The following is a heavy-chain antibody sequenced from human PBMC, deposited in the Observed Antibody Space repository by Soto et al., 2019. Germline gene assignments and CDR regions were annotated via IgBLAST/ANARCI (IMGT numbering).Heavy chain of an antibody. J-gene: IGHJ3*01. CDR3: ASYVLSVYDYDGSDF. CDR2: VNTDDSGT. Sequence: GGSLRLSCVASGFTFSSHWMHWVRQAPGKGLVWVSRVNTDDSGTSYADSVKGRFTISRDNAKNTLYLQMDSLRAEDTAVYYCASYVLSVYDYDGSDFWGQGTMVTV. CDR1: GFTFSSHW. D-gene: IGHD5-12*01. V-gene: IGHV3-74*01.